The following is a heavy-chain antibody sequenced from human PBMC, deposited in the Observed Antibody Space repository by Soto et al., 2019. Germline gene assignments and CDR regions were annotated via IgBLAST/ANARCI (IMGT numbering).Heavy chain of an antibody. J-gene: IGHJ4*02. CDR2: IRSKAYGGTT. CDR1: GFTFGDYA. V-gene: IGHV3-49*04. Sequence: HPGGSLRLSCTASGFTFGDYAMSWVRQAPGKGLEWVGFIRSKAYGGTTEYAASVKGRFTISRDDSKSIAYLQMNSLKTEDTAVYYCTRDAGYCSGGSCDHDYWGQGTLVTVSS. CDR3: TRDAGYCSGGSCDHDY. D-gene: IGHD2-15*01.